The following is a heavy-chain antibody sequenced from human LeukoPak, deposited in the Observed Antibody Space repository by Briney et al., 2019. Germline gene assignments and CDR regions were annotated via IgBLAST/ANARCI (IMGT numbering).Heavy chain of an antibody. CDR1: GFTFSSYG. D-gene: IGHD3-3*01. J-gene: IGHJ4*02. CDR2: IRYDGSNK. CDR3: ARGGPVLRFLEWLSPFDY. Sequence: PGGSLRLSCAASGFTFSSYGMHWVRQAPGKGLEWVAFIRYDGSNKYYADSVKGRFTISRDNSKNTLYLQMDSLRAEDTAVYYCARGGPVLRFLEWLSPFDYWGQGTLVTVSS. V-gene: IGHV3-30*02.